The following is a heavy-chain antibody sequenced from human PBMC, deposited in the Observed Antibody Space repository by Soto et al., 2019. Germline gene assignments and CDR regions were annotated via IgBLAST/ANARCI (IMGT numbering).Heavy chain of an antibody. J-gene: IGHJ1*01. D-gene: IGHD6-13*01. CDR2: INWNSGSI. Sequence: EVQLVESGGGLVQPGRSLRLSCAASGFTFDDSAMHWVRHVPGKCLEWVSGINWNSGSIGYADSVKGRFAISRDNAKNSLHLQMNSLRAEDTAFYYCVKDESINWYSGHFRHWGQGTLVTVSS. V-gene: IGHV3-9*01. CDR3: VKDESINWYSGHFRH. CDR1: GFTFDDSA.